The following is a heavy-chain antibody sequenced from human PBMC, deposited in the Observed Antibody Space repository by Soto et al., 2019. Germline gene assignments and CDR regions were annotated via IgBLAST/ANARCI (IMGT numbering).Heavy chain of an antibody. CDR3: ARDRPHAWLDP. Sequence: ASVKGSCKASGYTFTNNYIQWVRQAPGQGLEWLAMINPRNGDTRHAQVFQGRITLTSDTSTTTAYMEIKSLRSEDTAFYYCARDRPHAWLDPWGQGTLVTVSS. CDR2: INPRNGDT. J-gene: IGHJ5*02. CDR1: GYTFTNNY. V-gene: IGHV1-2*02.